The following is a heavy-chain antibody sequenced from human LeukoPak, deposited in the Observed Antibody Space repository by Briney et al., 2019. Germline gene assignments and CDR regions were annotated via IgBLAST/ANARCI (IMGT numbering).Heavy chain of an antibody. V-gene: IGHV3-66*01. CDR2: IYSGGST. Sequence: PGGSLRLSCPVSGFSVSSNYMSWVRQTPGKGLEWVSVIYSGGSTYYADSVKGRFTISRDNSKNTLYLQMNSLRAEDTAVYYCARDPIAAAARGFDPWGQGTLVTVSS. D-gene: IGHD6-13*01. CDR1: GFSVSSNY. CDR3: ARDPIAAAARGFDP. J-gene: IGHJ5*02.